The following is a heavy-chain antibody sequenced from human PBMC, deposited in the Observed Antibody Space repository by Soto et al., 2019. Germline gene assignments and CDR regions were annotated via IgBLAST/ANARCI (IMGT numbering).Heavy chain of an antibody. D-gene: IGHD2-2*01. CDR2: IYHSGST. CDR1: GGSISSGGYS. V-gene: IGHV4-30-2*01. J-gene: IGHJ5*02. Sequence: SETLSLTFAVSGGSISSGGYSWSWIRQPPGKGLEWIGYIYHSGSTYYNLSLKSRVTISVDRSKNQFSLKLSSVTAADTAVYYCARVPDRWGQGTLVTVS. CDR3: ARVPDR.